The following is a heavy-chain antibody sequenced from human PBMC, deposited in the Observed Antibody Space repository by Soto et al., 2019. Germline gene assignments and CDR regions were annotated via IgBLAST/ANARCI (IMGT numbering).Heavy chain of an antibody. CDR1: GGSFSGYY. Sequence: SETLSLTCAVYGGSFSGYYWSCISQPPGKGLEWVGEINHSGSTNYNPSLKSRVTISVDTSKKQFSLKLSSVTAADTAVYYCRMVAYSDYWGQGPLVNVCS. CDR2: INHSGST. V-gene: IGHV4-34*01. J-gene: IGHJ4*02. CDR3: RMVAYSDY. D-gene: IGHD5-12*01.